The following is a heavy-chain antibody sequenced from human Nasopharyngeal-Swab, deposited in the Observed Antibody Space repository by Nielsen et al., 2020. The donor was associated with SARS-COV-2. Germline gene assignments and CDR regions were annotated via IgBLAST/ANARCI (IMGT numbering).Heavy chain of an antibody. J-gene: IGHJ4*02. CDR2: IYPGDSDT. CDR3: ARDSEYSSSLGY. Sequence: GESLKISCKAPGYSFTSYWIVWLRQLPGKGPESMGIIYPGDSDTRYSPTFQGQVTISADKSISTAYLQWRSLTASDSVMYFCARDSEYSSSLGYWGQGTLVTVSS. D-gene: IGHD6-13*01. CDR1: GYSFTSYW. V-gene: IGHV5-51*01.